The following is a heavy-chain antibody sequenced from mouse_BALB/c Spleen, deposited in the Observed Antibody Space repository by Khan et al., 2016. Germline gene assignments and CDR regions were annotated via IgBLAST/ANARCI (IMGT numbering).Heavy chain of an antibody. J-gene: IGHJ2*01. CDR3: ARWGDYDPFFDY. Sequence: QFQLVQSGPELKKPGETVKISCKASGYTFTNYGMNWVKQAPGKGLKWMGWINTYTGEPTYADDFKGRFAFSLETSASTAYLQINNLKNEDTATYFCARWGDYDPFFDYWGQGTTLTVSS. CDR2: INTYTGEP. CDR1: GYTFTNYG. V-gene: IGHV9-3-1*01. D-gene: IGHD2-4*01.